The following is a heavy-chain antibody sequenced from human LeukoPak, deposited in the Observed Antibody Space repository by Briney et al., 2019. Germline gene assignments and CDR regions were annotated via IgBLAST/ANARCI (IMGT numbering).Heavy chain of an antibody. J-gene: IGHJ4*02. D-gene: IGHD3-10*01. CDR3: ARAGGVLGYFDY. CDR1: GGSISGFY. V-gene: IGHV4-59*08. Sequence: SETLSLTCTVSGGSISGFYWSWIRQPPGKGLEWIGYIYHSGATNYNPFLKSRVTMTVDTSKNQFSLRLTSVTAADTAVYYCARAGGVLGYFDYWGQGTVVTVSS. CDR2: IYHSGAT.